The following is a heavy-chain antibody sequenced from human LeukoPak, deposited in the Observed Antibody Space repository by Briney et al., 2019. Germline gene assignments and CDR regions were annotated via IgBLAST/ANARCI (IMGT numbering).Heavy chain of an antibody. V-gene: IGHV3-13*01. CDR3: ARGHTSGSLNYYYYGMDV. CDR2: IGTAGDT. CDR1: GFTFSSYD. D-gene: IGHD3-10*01. J-gene: IGHJ6*02. Sequence: GGSLRLSCAASGFTFSSYDMHRVRQATGKGLEWVSAIGTAGDTYYPGSVKGRFTISRENAKNSLYLQMNSLRAGDTAVYYCARGHTSGSLNYYYYGMDVWGQGTTVTVSS.